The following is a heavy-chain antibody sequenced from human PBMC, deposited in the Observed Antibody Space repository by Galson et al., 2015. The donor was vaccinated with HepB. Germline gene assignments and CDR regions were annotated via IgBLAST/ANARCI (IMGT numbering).Heavy chain of an antibody. D-gene: IGHD3-16*02. CDR2: ISYDGSKK. V-gene: IGHV3-30*18. CDR3: AKSLEITFGGVFVYGALDI. J-gene: IGHJ3*02. Sequence: SLRLSCAASGFTFSRYGMYWVRQAPDKGLEWVAVISYDGSKKYYADSVKGRFTISRDNSRNTLYLQMNSLRLEDTAVYYCAKSLEITFGGVFVYGALDIWGQGTMVSVSS. CDR1: GFTFSRYG.